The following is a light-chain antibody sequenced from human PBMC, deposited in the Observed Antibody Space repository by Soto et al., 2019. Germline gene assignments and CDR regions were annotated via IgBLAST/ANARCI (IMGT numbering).Light chain of an antibody. Sequence: EIVLTQSPGTLSLSPGERATLSCRASQSVSSSYLAWYQQKPGQAPRLLIYGASSRATGIPDRFSGSGSRTDFTLTISRLEPEDFAVYYCQQYDSSSLFTFGPGTKVDIK. CDR3: QQYDSSSLFT. CDR1: QSVSSSY. CDR2: GAS. J-gene: IGKJ3*01. V-gene: IGKV3-20*01.